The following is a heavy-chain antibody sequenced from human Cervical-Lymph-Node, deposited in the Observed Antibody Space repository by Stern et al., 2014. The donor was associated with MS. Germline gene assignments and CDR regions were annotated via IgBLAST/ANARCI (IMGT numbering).Heavy chain of an antibody. V-gene: IGHV5-51*01. D-gene: IGHD2-15*01. CDR1: GYSFTTYW. J-gene: IGHJ4*02. CDR2: FYPGDSDT. Sequence: EVQLVESGAEVKKSGESLTISCKGSGYSFTTYWIGWVRQMPGKGLAYMGIFYPGDSDTRYSPSFQGQVTISFDASISTAFLHWSSLKASDTATYYCARSPSGVSDPHYFDSWGQGTLVTVSS. CDR3: ARSPSGVSDPHYFDS.